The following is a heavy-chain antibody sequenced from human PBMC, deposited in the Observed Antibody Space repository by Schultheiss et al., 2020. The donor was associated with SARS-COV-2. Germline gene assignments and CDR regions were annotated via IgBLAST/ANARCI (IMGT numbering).Heavy chain of an antibody. D-gene: IGHD3-22*01. CDR1: GGSFSGYY. CDR3: ARVGAYYYDSSGYYPD. Sequence: SETLSLTCAVYGGSFSGYYWSWIRQPPGKGLEWIGEINHSGSTNYNPSLKSRVTISVDTSKNQFSLKLSSVTAADTAVYYCARVGAYYYDSSGYYPDWGQGTLVTVSS. J-gene: IGHJ4*02. CDR2: INHSGST. V-gene: IGHV4-34*01.